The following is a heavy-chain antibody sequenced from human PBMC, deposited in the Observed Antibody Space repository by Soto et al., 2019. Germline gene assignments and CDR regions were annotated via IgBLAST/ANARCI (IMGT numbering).Heavy chain of an antibody. CDR1: GYSISSGYY. D-gene: IGHD6-13*01. J-gene: IGHJ4*02. CDR2: IYHSGST. V-gene: IGHV4-38-2*01. CDR3: AGEIAAAGGVDY. Sequence: SETLSLTCAVSGYSISSGYYWGWIRQPPGKGLEWIGSIYHSGSTYYNPSLKSRVTISVDTSKNQFSLKLSSVTAADTAVYYCAGEIAAAGGVDYWGQGTLVTVSS.